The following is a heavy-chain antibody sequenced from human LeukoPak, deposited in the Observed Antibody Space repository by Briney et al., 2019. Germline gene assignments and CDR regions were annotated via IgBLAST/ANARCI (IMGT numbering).Heavy chain of an antibody. Sequence: QTGGSLRLSCAASGFTISGSAMHWVRQASGKGLEWVGRIRSKANSYATAYAASVKGRFTISRDDSKNTAYLQMNSLKTEDTAVYYCARDPAAFRAPLAFDIWGQGTMVTVSS. V-gene: IGHV3-73*01. CDR1: GFTISGSA. J-gene: IGHJ3*02. CDR3: ARDPAAFRAPLAFDI. D-gene: IGHD2-2*01. CDR2: IRSKANSYAT.